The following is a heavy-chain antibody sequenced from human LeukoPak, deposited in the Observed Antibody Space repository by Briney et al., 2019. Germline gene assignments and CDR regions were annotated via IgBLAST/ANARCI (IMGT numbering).Heavy chain of an antibody. D-gene: IGHD3-9*01. Sequence: SETLSLTCAVSGGSISSSNWWSWVLQPPGKGLEWIVEIYHSGSTNYNPSLKSRVTISVDKSKNQFSLKLSSVTAADTAVYYCARGSRTYYDILTGYYRPYYFDYWGQGTLVTVSS. CDR3: ARGSRTYYDILTGYYRPYYFDY. J-gene: IGHJ4*02. CDR2: IYHSGST. V-gene: IGHV4-4*02. CDR1: GGSISSSNW.